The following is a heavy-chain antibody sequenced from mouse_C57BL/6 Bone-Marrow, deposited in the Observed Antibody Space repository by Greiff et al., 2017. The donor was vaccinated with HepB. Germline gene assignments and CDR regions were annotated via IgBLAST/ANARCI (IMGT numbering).Heavy chain of an antibody. CDR1: GFSFNTYA. CDR3: VRGGLTTVGY. V-gene: IGHV10-1*01. J-gene: IGHJ4*01. D-gene: IGHD1-1*01. CDR2: IRSKSNNYAT. Sequence: EVMLVESGGGLVQPKGSLKLSCAASGFSFNTYAMNWVRQAPGKGLEWVARIRSKSNNYATYYADSVKDRFTISRDDSESMLYLQMNNLKTEDTAMYYCVRGGLTTVGYWGQGTSVTVSS.